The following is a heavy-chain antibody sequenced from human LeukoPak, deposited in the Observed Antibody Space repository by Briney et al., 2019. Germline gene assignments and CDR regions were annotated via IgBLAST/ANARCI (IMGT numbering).Heavy chain of an antibody. Sequence: GGSVGLPFAASGFFVSNYGMHWVRQAPGKGLEWVAFIRYDGTLIHYGDSVKGRFTISRDNSQDTLYLQMTSLRPEDTAVYYCAKVMERSMIGFFHGWGQ. V-gene: IGHV3-30*02. J-gene: IGHJ1*01. D-gene: IGHD1-1*01. CDR2: IRYDGTLI. CDR1: GFFVSNYG. CDR3: AKVMERSMIGFFHG.